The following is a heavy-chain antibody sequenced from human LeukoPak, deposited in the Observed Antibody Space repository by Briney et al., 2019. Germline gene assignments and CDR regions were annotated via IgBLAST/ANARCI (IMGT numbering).Heavy chain of an antibody. CDR1: GFTFSSYS. CDR2: ISSSSSYI. V-gene: IGHV3-21*01. J-gene: IGHJ4*02. Sequence: GGSLRLSCAASGFTFSSYSMNWVRQAPGKGLEWVSSISSSSSYIYYADSVKGRFTISRDNSKNTLYLQMNSLRADDTAVYYCARDEGIAVAGVAYWGQGTLVIVSS. CDR3: ARDEGIAVAGVAY. D-gene: IGHD6-19*01.